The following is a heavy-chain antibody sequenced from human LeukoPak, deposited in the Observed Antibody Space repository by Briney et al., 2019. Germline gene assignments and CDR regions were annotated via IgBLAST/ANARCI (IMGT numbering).Heavy chain of an antibody. Sequence: GGSLRLSCAASGFSFSGHWMHWVRQAPGKGLVWVSHSNGDGSTTTYADSVKGRFTMSRDNAKNTLYLQMNSLRAEDTAIYYCARDGHGEVPFDYWGQGTLVTVSS. CDR1: GFSFSGHW. J-gene: IGHJ4*02. D-gene: IGHD3-10*01. V-gene: IGHV3-74*01. CDR3: ARDGHGEVPFDY. CDR2: SNGDGSTT.